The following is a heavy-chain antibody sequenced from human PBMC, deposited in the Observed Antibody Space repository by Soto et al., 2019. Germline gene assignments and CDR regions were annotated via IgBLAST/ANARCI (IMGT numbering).Heavy chain of an antibody. CDR3: AKRTSGDLHPSYYFSYGMDV. J-gene: IGHJ6*02. D-gene: IGHD2-21*01. CDR1: GFTFSTFA. CDR2: ISGGAGGT. Sequence: EVRLLESGGGLVQPGGSLRLSCAASGFTFSTFAMTWVRQAPGKGLEWVSAISGGAGGTYYADSVKGRFTISRDDSKNTLYLQINSLRAEDTDVYYCAKRTSGDLHPSYYFSYGMDVWGQGTTVTVSS. V-gene: IGHV3-23*01.